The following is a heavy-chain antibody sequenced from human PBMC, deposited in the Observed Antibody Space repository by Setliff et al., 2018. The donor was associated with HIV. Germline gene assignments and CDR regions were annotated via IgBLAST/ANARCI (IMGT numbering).Heavy chain of an antibody. Sequence: NPSETLSLTCTVSGGSISSYYWSWIRQPPGKGLEWIGHIFTSGSTTYNPSLKSRVSISLDTSKNQFSLKLSSVTAADTAVYYCARGRGSYWGQGTLVTVSS. D-gene: IGHD1-26*01. CDR1: GGSISSYY. CDR2: IFTSGST. V-gene: IGHV4-4*08. J-gene: IGHJ4*02. CDR3: ARGRGSY.